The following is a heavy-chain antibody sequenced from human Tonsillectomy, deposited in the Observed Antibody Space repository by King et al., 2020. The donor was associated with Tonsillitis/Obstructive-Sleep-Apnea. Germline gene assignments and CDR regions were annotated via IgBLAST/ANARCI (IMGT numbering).Heavy chain of an antibody. CDR1: GLPFSNYA. J-gene: IGHJ4*02. CDR2: ISGNGGST. Sequence: VQLVESGGDLVQPGGSLRLSCAASGLPFSNYAMSWVRQAPGKGLEWVSAISGNGGSTYYADSVKGRFTISRDNSKNTLYLQMNSLRAEDTAVYYCANRNYYGSGSYFYYFDYWGQGTLVTVSS. D-gene: IGHD3-10*01. V-gene: IGHV3-23*04. CDR3: ANRNYYGSGSYFYYFDY.